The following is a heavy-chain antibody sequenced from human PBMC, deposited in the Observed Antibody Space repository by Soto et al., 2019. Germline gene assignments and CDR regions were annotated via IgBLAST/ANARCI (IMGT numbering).Heavy chain of an antibody. Sequence: SETLSLTCTVSGGSITTNYWSWIRQPPGKGLEWIGYFFYSESPNYNPSLKSRVTILVDTSKNQFSLKLKSVTAADTAVYYCARDDYNWFDPWGQGTLVTVSS. CDR2: FFYSESP. CDR3: ARDDYNWFDP. J-gene: IGHJ5*02. D-gene: IGHD1-20*01. CDR1: GGSITTNY. V-gene: IGHV4-59*01.